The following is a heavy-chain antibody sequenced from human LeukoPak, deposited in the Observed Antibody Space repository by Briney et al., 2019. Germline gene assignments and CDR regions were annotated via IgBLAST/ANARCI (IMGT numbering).Heavy chain of an antibody. CDR3: AKVRGSYELDYFDY. CDR2: ISSSSSYI. D-gene: IGHD1-26*01. Sequence: PGGSLRLSCAASGFTFSSYSMNWVRQAPGKGLEWVSSISSSSSYIYYADSVKGRFTISRDNAKNSLYLQMNSLRAEDTAVYYCAKVRGSYELDYFDYWGQGTLVTVSS. V-gene: IGHV3-21*01. CDR1: GFTFSSYS. J-gene: IGHJ4*02.